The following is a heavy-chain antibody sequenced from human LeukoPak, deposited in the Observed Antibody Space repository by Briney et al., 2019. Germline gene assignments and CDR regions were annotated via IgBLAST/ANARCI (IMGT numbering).Heavy chain of an antibody. V-gene: IGHV3-21*01. Sequence: GGSLRLSCAASGFTFSSYSMNWVRQAPGEGLEWVSSISSSSSYIYYADSVKGRFTISRDNAKNSLYLQMNSLRAEDTAVYYCARERRSVVITTDAFDIWGQGTMVTVSS. J-gene: IGHJ3*02. CDR3: ARERRSVVITTDAFDI. CDR2: ISSSSSYI. CDR1: GFTFSSYS. D-gene: IGHD3-22*01.